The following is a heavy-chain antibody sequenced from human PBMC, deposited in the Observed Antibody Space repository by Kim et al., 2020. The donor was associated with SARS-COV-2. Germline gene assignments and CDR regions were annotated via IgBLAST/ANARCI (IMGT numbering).Heavy chain of an antibody. CDR3: AREAVTTLPLFDY. J-gene: IGHJ4*02. V-gene: IGHV1-18*01. Sequence: AQEHQGRVTIATSTSKSTAYMELRSLGSDDTAVYYCAREAVTTLPLFDYWGQGTLVTVSS. D-gene: IGHD4-17*01.